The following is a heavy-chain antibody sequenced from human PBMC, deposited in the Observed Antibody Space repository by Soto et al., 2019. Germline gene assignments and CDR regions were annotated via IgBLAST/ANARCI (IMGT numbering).Heavy chain of an antibody. CDR2: IYYSGST. Sequence: PSETLSLTCTDSGGSISSYYWSWIRQPPGKGLEWIGYIYYSGSTNYNPSLKSRVTISVDTSKNQFSLKLSSVTAADTAVYYCAREGRYCSSTSCYGAFDIWGQGTMVTVSS. D-gene: IGHD2-2*01. J-gene: IGHJ3*02. CDR3: AREGRYCSSTSCYGAFDI. V-gene: IGHV4-59*01. CDR1: GGSISSYY.